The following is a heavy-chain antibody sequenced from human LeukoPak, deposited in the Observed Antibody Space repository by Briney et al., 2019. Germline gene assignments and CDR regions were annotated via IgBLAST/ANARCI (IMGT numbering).Heavy chain of an antibody. J-gene: IGHJ3*02. D-gene: IGHD3-22*01. CDR1: GYTFTGYY. CDR3: ARVLEYYYDSSGYSLI. Sequence: AASVKVSCKASGYTFTGYYMHWVRQAPGQGLEWMGWINPNSGGTNYAQKFQGRVTMTRDASISTAYMELSRLRSDDTAVYYCARVLEYYYDSSGYSLIWGQGTMVTISS. V-gene: IGHV1-2*02. CDR2: INPNSGGT.